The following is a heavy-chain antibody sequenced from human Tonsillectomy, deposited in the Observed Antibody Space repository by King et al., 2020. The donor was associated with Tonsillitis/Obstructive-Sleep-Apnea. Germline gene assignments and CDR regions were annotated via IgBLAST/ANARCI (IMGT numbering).Heavy chain of an antibody. CDR3: ARDTGAWSTDDY. J-gene: IGHJ4*02. CDR1: GFTFSSYG. CDR2: IWYDGSNK. Sequence: VQLVESGGGVVQPGRSLRLSCAASGFTFSSYGMHWVRQAPGKGLEWVAVIWYDGSNKYYGDSVKGRFTISRDNSRNTVYLQMNSLRAEDTAVYYCARDTGAWSTDDYWGQGTLVTVSS. V-gene: IGHV3-33*01. D-gene: IGHD2-8*02.